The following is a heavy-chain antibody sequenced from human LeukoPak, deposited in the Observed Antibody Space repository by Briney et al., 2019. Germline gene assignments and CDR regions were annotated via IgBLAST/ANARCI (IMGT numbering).Heavy chain of an antibody. CDR1: GGSISSYY. Sequence: SETLSLTCTVSGGSISSYYWSWIRQPAGKGLEWIGRIYTSGSTNYNPSLKSRVTMSVDTSKNQFSLKLSSVTAADTAVYYCARDDCSSTSCYPYTLGYWGQGTLVTVSS. D-gene: IGHD2-2*01. V-gene: IGHV4-4*07. J-gene: IGHJ4*02. CDR3: ARDDCSSTSCYPYTLGY. CDR2: IYTSGST.